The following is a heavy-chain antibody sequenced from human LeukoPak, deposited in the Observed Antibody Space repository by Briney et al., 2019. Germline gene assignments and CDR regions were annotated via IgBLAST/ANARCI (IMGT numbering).Heavy chain of an antibody. CDR3: AKGHGLYYYDSSGYYY. CDR1: GFTFRRYA. V-gene: IGHV3-23*01. D-gene: IGHD3-22*01. Sequence: GGSLRLSCADSGFTFRRYAMRWVRQAPGKGLEWVSAISGSGGSTYYADSVKGRFTISRDNSKNTLYLQMNSLRAEDTAVYYCAKGHGLYYYDSSGYYYWGQGTLVTVSS. CDR2: ISGSGGST. J-gene: IGHJ4*02.